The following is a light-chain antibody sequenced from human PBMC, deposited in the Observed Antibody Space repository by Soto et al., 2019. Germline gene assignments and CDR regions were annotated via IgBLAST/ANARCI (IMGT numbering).Light chain of an antibody. CDR3: MQALQTPPFT. Sequence: IVMTQSPFSLPVTPGEPASISCRSSQSLLHSNGYNYLDWYLQKPGQSPQLLIYLGSNRASGVPDRFSGSGSGTDFTLKISRVEAEDVGVYYCMQALQTPPFTFGPGTKVDIK. CDR1: QSLLHSNGYNY. J-gene: IGKJ3*01. V-gene: IGKV2-28*01. CDR2: LGS.